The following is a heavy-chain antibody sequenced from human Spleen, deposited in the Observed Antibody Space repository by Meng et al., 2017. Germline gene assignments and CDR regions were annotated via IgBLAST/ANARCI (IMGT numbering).Heavy chain of an antibody. CDR2: IYYSGST. CDR3: ARGLRVRGVSPGFDY. V-gene: IGHV4-39*07. Sequence: SETLSLTCTVSGGSISSSSYYWGWIRQPPGKGLEWIGSIYYSGSTYYNPSLKSRVTISVDTSKNQFSLKLSSVTAADTAVYYCARGLRVRGVSPGFDYWGQGTLVTVSS. J-gene: IGHJ4*02. CDR1: GGSISSSSYY. D-gene: IGHD3-10*01.